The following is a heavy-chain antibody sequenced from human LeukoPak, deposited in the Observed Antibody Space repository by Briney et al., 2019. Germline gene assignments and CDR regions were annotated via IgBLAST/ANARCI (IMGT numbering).Heavy chain of an antibody. CDR3: ASLAAADRNYYDSSGVDY. Sequence: SVKVSCKASGGTFSSYAISWVRQAPGQGLEWMGRIIPIHGIANYAQKFQGRVTITADKSTSTAYMELSSLRSEDTAVYYCASLAAADRNYYDSSGVDYWGQGTLVTVSS. J-gene: IGHJ4*02. CDR2: IIPIHGIA. D-gene: IGHD3-22*01. V-gene: IGHV1-69*04. CDR1: GGTFSSYA.